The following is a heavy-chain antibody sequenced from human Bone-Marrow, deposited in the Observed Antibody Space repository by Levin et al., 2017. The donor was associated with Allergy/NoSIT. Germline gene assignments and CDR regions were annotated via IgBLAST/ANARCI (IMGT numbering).Heavy chain of an antibody. D-gene: IGHD3-22*01. CDR2: INYLGST. V-gene: IGHV4-59*01. Sequence: SETLSLTCTVSGGSTNRYFWNWIRQSPGKGLEWIGYINYLGSTNYNPSLQSRVSILRGTSKNQFSLKLTSVTAADTAIYFCAKETDSTGYYGFDSWGQGTLVTVSS. J-gene: IGHJ4*02. CDR1: GGSTNRYF. CDR3: AKETDSTGYYGFDS.